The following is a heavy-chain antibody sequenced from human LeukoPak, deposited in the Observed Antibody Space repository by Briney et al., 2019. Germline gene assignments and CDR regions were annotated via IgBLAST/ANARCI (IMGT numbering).Heavy chain of an antibody. V-gene: IGHV4-59*01. CDR1: GDSIGSYY. J-gene: IGHJ4*02. CDR2: IYYSGST. D-gene: IGHD1-26*01. Sequence: SETLSLTCTVSGDSIGSYYWSWIRQPPGKGLEWIGYIYYSGSTNYNPSLKSRITISVDTSKNQFSLKLNSVTAADTAVYYCARGGGSYYTLDYWGQGTLVTVSS. CDR3: ARGGGSYYTLDY.